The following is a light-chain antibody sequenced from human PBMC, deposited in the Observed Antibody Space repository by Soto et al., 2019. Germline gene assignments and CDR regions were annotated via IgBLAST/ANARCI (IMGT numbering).Light chain of an antibody. J-gene: IGLJ2*01. CDR1: STDIGAFNF. CDR3: SSYTRTSSLI. V-gene: IGLV2-14*01. Sequence: QLVLTQPASVSGSLGQSITISCTGTSTDIGAFNFVSWYQQHPGKVPKLMIFEVSNRPSGVSNRFSGSKSGNTASLSISGLQPEDEADYYCSSYTRTSSLIFGGGTKVTVL. CDR2: EVS.